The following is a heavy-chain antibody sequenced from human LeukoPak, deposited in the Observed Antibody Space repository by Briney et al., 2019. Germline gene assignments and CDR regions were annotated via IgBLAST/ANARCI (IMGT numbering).Heavy chain of an antibody. CDR2: MNPNSGDT. D-gene: IGHD2-21*02. V-gene: IGHV1-8*01. CDR1: GYTFTIYD. J-gene: IGHJ5*02. Sequence: GASVKVSCKASGYTFTIYDIHWVRQATGQGLEWMGWMNPNSGDTRYAQKFQGRVTMTRNTSLRTAYMELSSLRSDDTAVYYCVRVGVTTDNWFDPWGQGTLVTVAS. CDR3: VRVGVTTDNWFDP.